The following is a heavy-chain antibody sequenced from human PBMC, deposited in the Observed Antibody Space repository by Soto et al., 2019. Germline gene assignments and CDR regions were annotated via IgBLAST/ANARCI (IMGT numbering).Heavy chain of an antibody. V-gene: IGHV3-30*02. D-gene: IGHD3-22*01. Sequence: PGGSLRLSCAASGFTFSSYGMHWVRQAPGKGLEWVAVIWYDGSNKYYADSVKGRFTISRDNSKNTLYLQMNSLRAEDTAVYYCAKDQTMIVGGDFDYWGQGTLVTVSS. CDR3: AKDQTMIVGGDFDY. J-gene: IGHJ4*02. CDR2: IWYDGSNK. CDR1: GFTFSSYG.